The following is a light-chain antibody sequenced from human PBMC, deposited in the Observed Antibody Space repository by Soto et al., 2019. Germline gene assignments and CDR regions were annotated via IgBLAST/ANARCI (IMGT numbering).Light chain of an antibody. J-gene: IGKJ2*01. CDR2: AAS. CDR3: QQSYSISYT. V-gene: IGKV1-39*01. Sequence: DIQMTQSPSSLSASVGDRVTITCRASQSISIYLNWYQQKPGKAPKLLIYAASSLQSGVPSRFSGSGSGTDFTLTISSLQPEDFAIYYCQQSYSISYTFGNGTKLEIK. CDR1: QSISIY.